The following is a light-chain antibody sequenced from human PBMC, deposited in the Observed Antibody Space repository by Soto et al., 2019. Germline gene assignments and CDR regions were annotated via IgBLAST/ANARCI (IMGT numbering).Light chain of an antibody. V-gene: IGKV3D-20*02. CDR1: ESLSPHS. CDR2: GPS. J-gene: IGKJ5*01. CDR3: QHRSIWPVS. Sequence: IVLTQSPGTLSLSPGETATLSCRASESLSPHSIAWYQQKPGHAPRLLIYGPSGRATGIPDRISGSGSGTDFTLTISSLEPEDFGVYYCQHRSIWPVSFGQGTRLEI.